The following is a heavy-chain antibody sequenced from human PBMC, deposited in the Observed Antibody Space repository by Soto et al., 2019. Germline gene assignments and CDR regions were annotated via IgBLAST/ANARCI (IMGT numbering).Heavy chain of an antibody. Sequence: LTCTVSGGSISSGDYYWNWIRQPPGKGLEWIGFIYSSGTTYYNPSLRSRVTISVDTSKNQFSLKLTSVTAADTAVYYCARNDYDYVWESPGGDAFDIWGRGTMVTVSS. CDR2: IYSSGTT. CDR1: GGSISSGDYY. CDR3: ARNDYDYVWESPGGDAFDI. V-gene: IGHV4-30-4*01. D-gene: IGHD3-16*01. J-gene: IGHJ3*02.